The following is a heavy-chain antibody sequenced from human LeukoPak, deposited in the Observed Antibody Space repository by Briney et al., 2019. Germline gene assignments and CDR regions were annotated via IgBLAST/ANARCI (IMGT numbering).Heavy chain of an antibody. D-gene: IGHD7-27*01. V-gene: IGHV5-51*01. CDR1: GDNFDIYW. Sequence: GESLKISCNVSGDNFDIYWIAWVRQMPGKGLEWMGIIYPGDSDTRYSPSFQGQVTISADKSISTAYLQWSTLKASDTAMYYCVRHFTGESDYWGQGTLVTVSS. CDR2: IYPGDSDT. CDR3: VRHFTGESDY. J-gene: IGHJ4*02.